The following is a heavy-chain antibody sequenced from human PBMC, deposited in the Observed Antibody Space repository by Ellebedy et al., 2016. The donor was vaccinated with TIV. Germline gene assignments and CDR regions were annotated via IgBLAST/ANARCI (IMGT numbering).Heavy chain of an antibody. D-gene: IGHD3-16*01. CDR2: IYTDGGT. CDR3: ARDPGGGGDYGDNWFDP. V-gene: IGHV3-66*01. CDR1: GFIVSSCF. J-gene: IGHJ5*02. Sequence: PGGSLRLSCAASGFIVSSCFMSWVRQAPGKGLEWVSIIYTDGGTNYTDSVRDRFTISRDDSGNTLYLQMNGLSAEDTAVYYCARDPGGGGDYGDNWFDPWGQGTLVTVSS.